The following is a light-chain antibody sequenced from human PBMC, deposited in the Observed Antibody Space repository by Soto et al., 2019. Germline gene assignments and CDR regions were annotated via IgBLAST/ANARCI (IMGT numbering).Light chain of an antibody. J-gene: IGKJ3*01. CDR2: DAS. V-gene: IGKV1-5*01. CDR1: QSISSW. CDR3: QQYNNWPRT. Sequence: DIQMTQSPSTLSASVGDRVTITCRASQSISSWLAWYQQKPGKAPKLLIYDASTRATGIPARFSGSGSGTEFTLTISSLQSEDFAVYYCQQYNNWPRTFGPGTKVDIK.